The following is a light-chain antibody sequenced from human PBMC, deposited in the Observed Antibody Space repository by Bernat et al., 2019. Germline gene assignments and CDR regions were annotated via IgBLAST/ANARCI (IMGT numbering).Light chain of an antibody. V-gene: IGKV1-39*01. J-gene: IGKJ2*01. CDR3: QQSYSTPF. CDR2: AAS. CDR1: QSISSY. Sequence: DIQITQSPSSLSASVGDRVTITCRASQSISSYLNWYQQKPGKAPKLLTYAASRLQSGVPSRFSGSGSGTDFTLTISSLQPEDFATYYCQQSYSTPFFGQGTKLELK.